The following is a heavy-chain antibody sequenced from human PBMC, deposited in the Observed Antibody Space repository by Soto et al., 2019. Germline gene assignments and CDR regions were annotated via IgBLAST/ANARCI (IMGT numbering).Heavy chain of an antibody. Sequence: SLSCTVSIGYISSSSYYWGWIRQPPGNGLEWIGSIYYSGSTYYNPSLKSRVTISVDTSKNQFSLKLSSVTAADTAVYYCARKRLRFLEWFYNYYYYGMDVWGQGTTVT. D-gene: IGHD3-3*01. CDR2: IYYSGST. CDR1: IGYISSSSYY. J-gene: IGHJ6*02. V-gene: IGHV4-39*01. CDR3: ARKRLRFLEWFYNYYYYGMDV.